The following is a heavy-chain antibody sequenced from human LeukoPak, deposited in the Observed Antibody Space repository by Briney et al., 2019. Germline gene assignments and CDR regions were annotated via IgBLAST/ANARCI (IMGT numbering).Heavy chain of an antibody. D-gene: IGHD3-16*01. CDR3: ARVRDNACDY. J-gene: IGHJ4*02. V-gene: IGHV1-2*02. Sequence: ASVTVSFKTSGSMVSDYYMHWVRQAPGQGLEWMGWLRGDTGDTDSPQKFKGRVTMTRDTATNTAYMQLSRLTYDDKAMYFCARVRDNACDYWGQGTLVTVSS. CDR1: GSMVSDYY. CDR2: LRGDTGDT.